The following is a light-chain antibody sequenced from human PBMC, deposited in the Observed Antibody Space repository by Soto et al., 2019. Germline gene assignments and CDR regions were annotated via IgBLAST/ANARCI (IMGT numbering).Light chain of an antibody. CDR3: SSYTSSDTLV. CDR2: EVS. J-gene: IGLJ2*01. Sequence: QSALTQPASVSGSPGQSITISCTGTTSDVGLYNYVSWYQQHPGKAPKLTISEVSNRPSGVSNRFSGSKSGNTASLTISGLQAEDEADYYCSSYTSSDTLVFGAGTQLTVL. CDR1: TSDVGLYNY. V-gene: IGLV2-14*01.